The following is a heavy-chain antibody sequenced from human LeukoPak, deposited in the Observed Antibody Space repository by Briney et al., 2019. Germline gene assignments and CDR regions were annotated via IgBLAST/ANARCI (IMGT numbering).Heavy chain of an antibody. CDR2: INPNSGGT. Sequence: GASVKVSCKASGDTFTGYYIHWVRQAPGQGLEWMGRINPNSGGTNYAQKFQVRITMTSDTSINTMYMEPSRLRSDDTAVYYCATLYYFDTSTYRGVDYWGQGTLVTVSS. CDR3: ATLYYFDTSTYRGVDY. D-gene: IGHD3-22*01. V-gene: IGHV1-2*02. J-gene: IGHJ4*02. CDR1: GDTFTGYY.